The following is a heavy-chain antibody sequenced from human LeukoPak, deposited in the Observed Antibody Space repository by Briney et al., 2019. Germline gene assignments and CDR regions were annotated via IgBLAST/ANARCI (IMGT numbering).Heavy chain of an antibody. J-gene: IGHJ4*02. CDR2: INGGGGST. CDR3: AKIGANVGF. V-gene: IGHV3-23*01. CDR1: GFTFSSYA. D-gene: IGHD4/OR15-4a*01. Sequence: GSLRLSCAASGFTFSSYAMSWVRQAPGKGLDWVSSINGGGGSTYYEDSVKGRFPISRDNSKNTLYLQMNSLRAEDTAVYYCAKIGANVGFWGQGTLVTVSS.